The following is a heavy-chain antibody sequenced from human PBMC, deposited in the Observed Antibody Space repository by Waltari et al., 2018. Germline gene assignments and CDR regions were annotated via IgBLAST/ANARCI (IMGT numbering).Heavy chain of an antibody. CDR2: IKQDGSEK. CDR3: ARGNWAPFDY. V-gene: IGHV3-7*01. CDR1: GLTFSSYW. D-gene: IGHD7-27*01. Sequence: EVQLVESGGGLVQPGGSLRLYCAAPGLTFSSYWMTWVRQAPGKGLEWVAIIKQDGSEKHYVDSVKGRFTISRDNAKNSLYLQMNSLRVEDTAIYYCARGNWAPFDYWGQGTLVTVSS. J-gene: IGHJ4*02.